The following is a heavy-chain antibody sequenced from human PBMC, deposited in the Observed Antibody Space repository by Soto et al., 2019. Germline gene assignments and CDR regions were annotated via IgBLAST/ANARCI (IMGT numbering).Heavy chain of an antibody. CDR2: INHSGST. D-gene: IGHD3-3*01. J-gene: IGHJ4*02. CDR3: ARVIFWSGYYSPTRNYYFDY. CDR1: GGWSGGYY. V-gene: IGHV4-34*01. Sequence: VVGGWSGGYYGSRISKKPGKGLEWIGEINHSGSTNYNPSLKSRVTISVDTSKNQFSLKLSSVTAADTAVYYCARVIFWSGYYSPTRNYYFDYSGQRTLVTVPS.